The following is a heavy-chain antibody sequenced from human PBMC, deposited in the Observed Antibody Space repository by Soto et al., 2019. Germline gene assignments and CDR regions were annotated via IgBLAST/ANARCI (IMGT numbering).Heavy chain of an antibody. J-gene: IGHJ4*02. CDR3: ARTSSLAYWDY. Sequence: QVQLVQSGAEVKKPGYSVKVSCKASGGTFSSYAISWVRQAPGQGLEWMGGIIPIFGAANYAQKFQGRVTITADEPTSKDYLELSSLRSEDTGVYYCARTSSLAYWDYWGQGTLVTVSS. CDR1: GGTFSSYA. CDR2: IIPIFGAA. V-gene: IGHV1-69*12. D-gene: IGHD1-1*01.